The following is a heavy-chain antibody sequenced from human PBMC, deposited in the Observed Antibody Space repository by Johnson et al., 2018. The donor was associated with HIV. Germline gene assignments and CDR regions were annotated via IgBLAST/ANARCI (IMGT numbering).Heavy chain of an antibody. CDR1: GFTFSSYG. CDR3: ARKADAFDI. Sequence: QVQLVESGGGVVQPGRSLRLSCAASGFTFSSYGMHWVRQAPGKGLERVAVVWYDGSERYYVDSVTGRFTISRDNAKKSVYLQMNSLRAEDTAVYYCARKADAFDIWGQGTMITVSS. V-gene: IGHV3-33*01. CDR2: VWYDGSER. J-gene: IGHJ3*02.